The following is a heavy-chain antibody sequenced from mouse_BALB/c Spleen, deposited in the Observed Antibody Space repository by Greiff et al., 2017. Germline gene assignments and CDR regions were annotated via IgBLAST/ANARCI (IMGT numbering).Heavy chain of an antibody. V-gene: IGHV2-2*02. CDR3: AIMITTFAY. CDR1: GFSLTSYG. Sequence: VKLKESGPGLVQPSQSLSITCTVSGFSLTSYGVHWVRQSPGKGLEWLGVIWSGGSTDYNAAFISRLSISKDNSKSQVFFKMNSLQANDTAIYYCAIMITTFAYWGQGTLVTVSA. CDR2: IWSGGST. J-gene: IGHJ3*01. D-gene: IGHD2-4*01.